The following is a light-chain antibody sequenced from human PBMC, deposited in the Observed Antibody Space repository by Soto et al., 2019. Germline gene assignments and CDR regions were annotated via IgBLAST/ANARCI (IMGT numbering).Light chain of an antibody. J-gene: IGLJ2*01. V-gene: IGLV1-40*01. CDR3: CSYVGSDTYVI. CDR1: SSNIGAGYD. CDR2: GNN. Sequence: QPVLTQPPSVSGAPGQTITISCTGSSSNIGAGYDVHWYQQLPGRAPKLLIYGNNNRPSGVPDRFSGSKSGTSVSLAITGLRAEDEGQYYCCSYVGSDTYVIFGGGTKVTVL.